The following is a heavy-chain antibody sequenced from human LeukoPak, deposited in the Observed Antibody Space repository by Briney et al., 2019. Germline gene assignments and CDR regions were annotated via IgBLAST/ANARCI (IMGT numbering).Heavy chain of an antibody. V-gene: IGHV3-20*04. CDR3: ARDGSAYYYAEYFQH. CDR1: GFTFDDYG. CDR2: INWNGGST. J-gene: IGHJ1*01. D-gene: IGHD3-22*01. Sequence: GGSLRLSCAASGFTFDDYGMSWVRQAPGKGQEWVSGINWNGGSTGYADSVKGRFTISRDNAKNSLYLQMNSLRAEDTALYYCARDGSAYYYAEYFQHWGQGTLVTVSS.